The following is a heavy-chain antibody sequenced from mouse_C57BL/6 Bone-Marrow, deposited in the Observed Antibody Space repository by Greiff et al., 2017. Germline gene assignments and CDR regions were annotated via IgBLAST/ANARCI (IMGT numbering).Heavy chain of an antibody. CDR2: ISDGGSYT. CDR1: GFTFSSYA. CDR3: ARRGNFDV. Sequence: DVKLVESGGGLVKPGGSLKLSCAASGFTFSSYAMSWVRQTPEKRLEWVATISDGGSYTYYPDNVKGRFTISRDNAKNNLYLQMSHLKSEDTAMYYCARRGNFDVWGTGTTVTVSS. J-gene: IGHJ1*03. V-gene: IGHV5-4*03.